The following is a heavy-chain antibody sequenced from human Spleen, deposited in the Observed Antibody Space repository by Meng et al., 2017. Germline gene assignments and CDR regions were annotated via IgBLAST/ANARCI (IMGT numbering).Heavy chain of an antibody. Sequence: ASVKVSRKASGYTFIGSCMHWVRQAPGQGLEWMGRIIPILGIANYAQKLQGRVTMTTDTSTSTAYMELRSLRSDDTAVYYCARDDSHYYGSGSYYQAYLYWGQGTLVTVSS. CDR2: IIPILGIA. D-gene: IGHD3-10*01. CDR3: ARDDSHYYGSGSYYQAYLY. J-gene: IGHJ4*02. V-gene: IGHV1-18*04. CDR1: GYTFIGSC.